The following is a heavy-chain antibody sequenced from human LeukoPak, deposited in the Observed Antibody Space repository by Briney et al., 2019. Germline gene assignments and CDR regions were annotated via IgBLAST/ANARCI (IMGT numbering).Heavy chain of an antibody. CDR2: INPNSGGT. J-gene: IGHJ3*02. CDR3: ASEIYCTNGVCYLKDAFDI. Sequence: ASVKVSCKASGYTFTGYYMHWVRQAPGQGLEWMGWINPNSGGTNYAQKFQGRVTMTRDTSINTAYMELSRLRSGDTAVYFCASEIYCTNGVCYLKDAFDIWGQGTMVTVSS. D-gene: IGHD2-8*01. V-gene: IGHV1-2*02. CDR1: GYTFTGYY.